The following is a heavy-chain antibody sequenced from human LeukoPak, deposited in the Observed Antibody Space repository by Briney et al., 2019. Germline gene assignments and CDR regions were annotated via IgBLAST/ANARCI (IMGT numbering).Heavy chain of an antibody. D-gene: IGHD3-10*02. CDR3: AELGITMIGGV. V-gene: IGHV3-7*01. CDR1: GFTFSNYW. Sequence: PGGSLRLSCAASGFTFSNYWMSWVRQAPGKGLEWVANIKQDGSEKYYVDSVKGRFTISRDNAKNSLYLQMNSLRAEDTAVYYCAELGITMIGGVWGKGTTVTTSS. J-gene: IGHJ6*04. CDR2: IKQDGSEK.